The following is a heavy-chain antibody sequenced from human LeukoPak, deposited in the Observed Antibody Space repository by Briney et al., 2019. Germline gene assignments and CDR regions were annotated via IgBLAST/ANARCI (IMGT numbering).Heavy chain of an antibody. Sequence: PSETLSLTCTVSGGSISSYHWSWIRQPPGKGLEWIGYIYYSGSTHYNPSLKSRAAISVDTSKNHFSLKLSSVTAADTAVYYCARVLAVAGTPFDYWGQGTLVTVSS. CDR1: GGSISSYH. D-gene: IGHD6-19*01. CDR2: IYYSGST. V-gene: IGHV4-59*01. J-gene: IGHJ4*02. CDR3: ARVLAVAGTPFDY.